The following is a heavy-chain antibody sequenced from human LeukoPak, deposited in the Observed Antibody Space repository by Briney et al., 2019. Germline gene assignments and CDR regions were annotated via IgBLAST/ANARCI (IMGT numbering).Heavy chain of an antibody. D-gene: IGHD3-22*01. CDR2: ISGSGDNT. V-gene: IGHV3-23*01. J-gene: IGHJ4*02. CDR3: AKGSYYDSSGSFYFDY. Sequence: GGSLRLSCAASGFTFSSYWMHWVRQAPGKGLEWVSGISGSGDNTYYADSVKGRFTISRDNSKNTLYVQVNSLGTEDTAAYYCAKGSYYDSSGSFYFDYWGQGTLVTVSS. CDR1: GFTFSSYW.